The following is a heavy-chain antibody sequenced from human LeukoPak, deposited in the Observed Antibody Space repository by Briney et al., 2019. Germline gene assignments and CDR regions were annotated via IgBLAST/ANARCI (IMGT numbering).Heavy chain of an antibody. CDR2: IYSGGST. V-gene: IGHV3-66*02. CDR1: GFTVSSNY. Sequence: PGGSLRLSCAASGFTVSSNYMSWVRQAPGKGLEWVSIIYSGGSTYYADSVKGRFTISRDNSKNTLYLQMNSLRAADTAMYYCARTHTIFGVVTYFDYWGQGTLVTVSS. D-gene: IGHD3-3*01. J-gene: IGHJ4*02. CDR3: ARTHTIFGVVTYFDY.